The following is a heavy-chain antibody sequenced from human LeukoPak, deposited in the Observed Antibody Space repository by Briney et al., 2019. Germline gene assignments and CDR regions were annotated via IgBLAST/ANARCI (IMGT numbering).Heavy chain of an antibody. Sequence: PSETLSLTCTVSGGSVSSGSYYWSWIRQPPGKGLEWIGYIYYSGSTNYNPSLKSRVTISVDTSKNQFSLKLSSVTAADTAVYYCARAPGYYYDSSGYSGFDYWGQGTLVTVSS. CDR3: ARAPGYYYDSSGYSGFDY. CDR2: IYYSGST. J-gene: IGHJ4*02. D-gene: IGHD3-22*01. V-gene: IGHV4-61*01. CDR1: GGSVSSGSYY.